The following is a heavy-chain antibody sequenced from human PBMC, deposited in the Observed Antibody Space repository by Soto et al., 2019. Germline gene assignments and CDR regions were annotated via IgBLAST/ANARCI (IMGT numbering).Heavy chain of an antibody. Sequence: LSLTCTVSGGSISSSSYYWGWIRQPPGKGLEWIGSIYYSGSTYYNPSLKSRVTISVDTSKNQFSLKLSSVTAADTAVYYCARRVKAAGDNLFDPWGQGTLVTVSS. J-gene: IGHJ5*02. CDR1: GGSISSSSYY. V-gene: IGHV4-39*01. D-gene: IGHD6-13*01. CDR2: IYYSGST. CDR3: ARRVKAAGDNLFDP.